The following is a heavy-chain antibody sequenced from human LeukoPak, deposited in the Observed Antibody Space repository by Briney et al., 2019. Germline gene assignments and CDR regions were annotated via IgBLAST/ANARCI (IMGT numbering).Heavy chain of an antibody. CDR3: ARRNQVLREYYYDSSGYLYFDY. Sequence: PSETLSLTCTVSGGSISSSSYYRGWIRQPPGKGLEWLGSIYYSGSTYYNPSLNSRVTISVDTSKNKFSLKLSSVTAADTAVYYCARRNQVLREYYYDSSGYLYFDYWGQGTLVTVSS. V-gene: IGHV4-39*01. D-gene: IGHD3-22*01. CDR2: IYYSGST. CDR1: GGSISSSSYY. J-gene: IGHJ4*02.